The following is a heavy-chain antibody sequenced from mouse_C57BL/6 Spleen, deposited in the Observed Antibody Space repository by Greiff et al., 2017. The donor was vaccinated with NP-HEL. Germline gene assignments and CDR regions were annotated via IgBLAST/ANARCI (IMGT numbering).Heavy chain of an antibody. V-gene: IGHV3-6*01. CDR1: GYSITSGYY. CDR2: ISYDGSN. D-gene: IGHD2-5*01. J-gene: IGHJ4*01. CDR3: ARGGYSNYDGYAMDY. Sequence: EVQLQESGPGLVKPSQSLSLTCSVTGYSITSGYYWNWIRQFPGNKLEWMGYISYDGSNNYNPSLKNRISITRDTSKNQFSLKLNSVTTEDTATYYCARGGYSNYDGYAMDYWGQGTSVTVSS.